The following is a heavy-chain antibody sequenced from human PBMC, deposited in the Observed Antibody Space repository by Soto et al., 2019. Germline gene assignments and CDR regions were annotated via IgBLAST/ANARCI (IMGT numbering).Heavy chain of an antibody. CDR3: ARGGSGYVWFHEF. J-gene: IGHJ4*02. D-gene: IGHD3-22*01. V-gene: IGHV1-69*13. CDR1: GCLFSSYA. Sequence: GASVKCSLKASGCLFSSYAISWVRQAPGKVLDCMGGIIPVFGSTNYAQKFQDRVTITADESTNTAYMDLSSLKSEDTAIYYCARGGSGYVWFHEFWAQATLVPVSS. CDR2: IIPVFGST.